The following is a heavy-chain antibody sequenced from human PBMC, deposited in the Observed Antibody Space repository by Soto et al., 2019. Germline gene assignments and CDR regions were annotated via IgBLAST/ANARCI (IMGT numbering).Heavy chain of an antibody. Sequence: QVQLVESGGGVVQPGSSLRLSCAASGFSFSHYGMEWVRQAPGKGLEWVAVISFDGSITPYADAVKGRFTISRDNYKGTLSLHMDSLRPEDTAMYYCAKDDSEYSNYWTSFDYWGQGALVTVSS. J-gene: IGHJ4*02. D-gene: IGHD4-4*01. CDR2: ISFDGSIT. CDR3: AKDDSEYSNYWTSFDY. V-gene: IGHV3-30*18. CDR1: GFSFSHYG.